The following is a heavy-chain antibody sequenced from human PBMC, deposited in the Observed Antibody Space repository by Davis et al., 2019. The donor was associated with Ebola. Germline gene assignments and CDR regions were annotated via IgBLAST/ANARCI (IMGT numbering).Heavy chain of an antibody. V-gene: IGHV1-18*04. CDR2: SNPHNGNT. CDR3: ARAQFPTTSDH. Sequence: AASVKVSCKASGYTFTNYGITWVRQAAGQGLEWLGWSNPHNGNTNYAQNVQGRVTMTTDTSTNTAYMEVGGLRPDDTAVYYCARAQFPTTSDHWGQGTLVTVSS. CDR1: GYTFTNYG. J-gene: IGHJ4*02. D-gene: IGHD1-1*01.